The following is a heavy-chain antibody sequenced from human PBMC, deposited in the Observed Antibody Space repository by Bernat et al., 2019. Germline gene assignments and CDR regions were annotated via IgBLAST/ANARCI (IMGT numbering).Heavy chain of an antibody. Sequence: QVQLVESGGGLVKPGGSLRLSCAASGFTFSSYAMHWVRQAPGKGLEWVAVISYDGSNKYYADSVKGRFTISRDNSKNTLYLQMNSLRAEDTAVYYCARMAYYDSSGYFDYWGQGTLVTVSS. D-gene: IGHD3-22*01. J-gene: IGHJ4*02. V-gene: IGHV3-30-3*01. CDR2: ISYDGSNK. CDR1: GFTFSSYA. CDR3: ARMAYYDSSGYFDY.